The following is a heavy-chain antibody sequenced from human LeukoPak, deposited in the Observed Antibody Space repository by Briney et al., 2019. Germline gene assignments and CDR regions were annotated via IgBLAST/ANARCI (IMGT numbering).Heavy chain of an antibody. CDR3: ASVGCSSTSCHGEYYYYMDV. V-gene: IGHV1-69*02. D-gene: IGHD2-2*01. Sequence: SVKVSCKASGGTFSSYTISWVRQAPGQGLEWMGRIIPILGIAIYAQKFQGRVTITADKSTSTAYMELSSLRSEDTAVYYCASVGCSSTSCHGEYYYYMDVWGKGPTVTVSS. J-gene: IGHJ6*03. CDR1: GGTFSSYT. CDR2: IIPILGIA.